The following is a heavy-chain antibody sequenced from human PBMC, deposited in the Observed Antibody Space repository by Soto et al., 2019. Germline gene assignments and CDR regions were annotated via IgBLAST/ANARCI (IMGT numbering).Heavy chain of an antibody. J-gene: IGHJ4*02. D-gene: IGHD3-22*01. CDR1: GYSFTTYW. CDR2: IDPTDSYT. Sequence: GESLKISCQASGYSFTTYWISWVRQMPGKGLECMGRIDPTDSYTDYGPSFEGHVTMSVDMSISTAHLQWYDLKASDSAMYYCARHIGAYYDNNGYPYFDYWGQGTRVTVSS. V-gene: IGHV5-10-1*01. CDR3: ARHIGAYYDNNGYPYFDY.